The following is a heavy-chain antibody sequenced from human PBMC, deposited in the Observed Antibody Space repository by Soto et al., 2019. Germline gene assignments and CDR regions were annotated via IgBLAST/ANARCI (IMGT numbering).Heavy chain of an antibody. Sequence: GGSLILSCAASGFTFTRYSMNWVRQAPGKGLEWVSSISSTTNYIYYGDSMKGRFTISRDNAKNSLYLEMNSLRAEDTAVYYCARVSEHITSKFEYWGQGTLVSVSS. J-gene: IGHJ4*02. CDR1: GFTFTRYS. CDR3: ARVSEHITSKFEY. CDR2: ISSTTNYI. V-gene: IGHV3-21*06.